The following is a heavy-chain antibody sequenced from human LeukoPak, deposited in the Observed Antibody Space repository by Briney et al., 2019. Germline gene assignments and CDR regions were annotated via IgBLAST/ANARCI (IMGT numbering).Heavy chain of an antibody. D-gene: IGHD1-26*01. CDR2: IYHTGTT. CDR3: ARAGSYNLDY. J-gene: IGHJ4*02. Sequence: PSETLSLTCAVSGVSISSGNWWSWVRQPPEKGLEWIGEIYHTGTTHYNPSLKSRVTITVDKSNNQLSLRLSSVTAADTAVYYCARAGSYNLDYWGQGTLATVSS. CDR1: GVSISSGNW. V-gene: IGHV4-4*02.